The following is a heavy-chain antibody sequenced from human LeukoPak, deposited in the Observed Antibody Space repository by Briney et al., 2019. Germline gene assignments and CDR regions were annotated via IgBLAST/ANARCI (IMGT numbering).Heavy chain of an antibody. D-gene: IGHD3-22*01. V-gene: IGHV3-66*01. CDR2: IYSGGTT. J-gene: IGHJ4*02. CDR1: GFTVSSNY. Sequence: PGGSLRLSCAASGFTVSSNYMSWVRQAPGKGLEWVSVIYSGGTTYYADSVKGRFTISRDNSKNTLYLQMNSLRAEDTAVYYCARDSSGLSYFDYWGQGTPVTVSS. CDR3: ARDSSGLSYFDY.